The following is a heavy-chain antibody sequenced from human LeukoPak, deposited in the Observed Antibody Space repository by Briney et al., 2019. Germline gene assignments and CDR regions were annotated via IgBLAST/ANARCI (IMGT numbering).Heavy chain of an antibody. V-gene: IGHV3-23*01. CDR1: GFTFKSYA. Sequence: GGSLRLSCAASGFTFKSYAMTWVRQAPGKGLEWVSTISSSGGGTFYADSVKGRFTISRDNSKNTLYLQMNSLTVEDTAVHYCAKVMIAFNAFDYWGQGTLVTVSS. D-gene: IGHD3-22*01. CDR2: ISSSGGGT. J-gene: IGHJ4*02. CDR3: AKVMIAFNAFDY.